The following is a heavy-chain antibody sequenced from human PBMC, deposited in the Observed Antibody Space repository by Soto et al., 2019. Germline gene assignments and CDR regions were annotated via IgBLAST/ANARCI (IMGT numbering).Heavy chain of an antibody. CDR3: ARDPGIAAAGTLGDYYYYYGLDV. V-gene: IGHV1-69*13. J-gene: IGHJ6*02. D-gene: IGHD6-13*01. Sequence: SVKVSCKASGGTFSSYAISWVRRAPGQGLEWMGGIIPIFGTANYAQKFQGRVTITADESTSTAYMELSSLRSEDTAVYYCARDPGIAAAGTLGDYYYYYGLDVWGQGTTVTVSS. CDR2: IIPIFGTA. CDR1: GGTFSSYA.